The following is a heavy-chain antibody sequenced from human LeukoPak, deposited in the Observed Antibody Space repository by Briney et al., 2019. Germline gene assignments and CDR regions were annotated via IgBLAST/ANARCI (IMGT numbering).Heavy chain of an antibody. Sequence: GGSLRLSCAASGFIFSSYAMSWVRQAPGQGLEWVSGMSGNGGTTYYADSVKGRFTISRDTSKNTLYLQMNNLRVEDTAVYYCERRDYYDSSGYSPLFDYWGQGTLVTVSS. J-gene: IGHJ4*02. CDR2: MSGNGGTT. CDR1: GFIFSSYA. V-gene: IGHV3-23*01. CDR3: ERRDYYDSSGYSPLFDY. D-gene: IGHD3-22*01.